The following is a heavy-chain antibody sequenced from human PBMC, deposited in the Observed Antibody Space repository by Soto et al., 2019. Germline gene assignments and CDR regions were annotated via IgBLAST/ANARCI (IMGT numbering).Heavy chain of an antibody. V-gene: IGHV1-69*13. J-gene: IGHJ4*02. CDR1: VCTLSSYA. D-gene: IGHD3-22*01. Sequence: SVKVCCKASVCTLSSYAISWVRQAHRQGLEWMEGIIPIFGTANYAQKFQGRVTITADESTSTAYMELSSLRSEDTAVYYCARYSTSFYDSSGFDYWGQGTLVTVSS. CDR2: IIPIFGTA. CDR3: ARYSTSFYDSSGFDY.